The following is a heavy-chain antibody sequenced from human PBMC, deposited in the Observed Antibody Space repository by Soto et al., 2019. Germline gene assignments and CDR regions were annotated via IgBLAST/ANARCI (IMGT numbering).Heavy chain of an antibody. CDR3: AGEWLQSPTHFDY. Sequence: ASVKVSCKASGYTFTSYYLHWVRQAPGQGLEWMGKINPSGGSTSYAQKFQGRVTMTRDTSTSTVYVELRSLRSEDTAVYYCAGEWLQSPTHFDYWGQGTLVTVSS. J-gene: IGHJ4*02. CDR1: GYTFTSYY. D-gene: IGHD5-12*01. CDR2: INPSGGST. V-gene: IGHV1-46*01.